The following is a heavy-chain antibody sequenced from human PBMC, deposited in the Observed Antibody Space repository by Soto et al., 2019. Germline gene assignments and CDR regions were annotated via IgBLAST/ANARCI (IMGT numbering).Heavy chain of an antibody. V-gene: IGHV3-33*01. CDR1: GFLFGTSG. D-gene: IGHD1-1*01. CDR3: ARDASGTTSSLAS. J-gene: IGHJ5*01. CDR2: IWLDGSER. Sequence: GGSLRLSCEAAGFLFGTSGMHWVRQAPGKGLEWVSGIWLDGSERYYSDSVKGRFTISRDNSKNTLFLQMSSLRVEDTAVYFCARDASGTTSSLASWGQGTLVTVSS.